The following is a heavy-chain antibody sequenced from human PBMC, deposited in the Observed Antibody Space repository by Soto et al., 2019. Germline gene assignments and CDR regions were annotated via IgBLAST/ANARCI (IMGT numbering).Heavy chain of an antibody. Sequence: GGSLRLSCAASGFTFSSYSMNWVRQAPGKGLEWVSYISSSSSTIYYADSVKGRFTISRDNAKNSLYLQMNSLRAEDTAVYYCARGLVVVPAANGGIGYFDYWGQGTLVTVSS. V-gene: IGHV3-48*01. CDR1: GFTFSSYS. D-gene: IGHD2-2*01. CDR3: ARGLVVVPAANGGIGYFDY. CDR2: ISSSSSTI. J-gene: IGHJ4*02.